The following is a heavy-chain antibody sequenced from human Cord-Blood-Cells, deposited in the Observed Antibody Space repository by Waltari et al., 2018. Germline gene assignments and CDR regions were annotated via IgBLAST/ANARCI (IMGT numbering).Heavy chain of an antibody. V-gene: IGHV1-24*01. Sequence: QVQLVQSGAEVKKPGASVKVSCKVSGYTLTELSMHWVRQAPGKGLEWMGGFDPEDGETIYAQKFQGRVTMTEDTSTDTAYMELSSLRSEDTAVYYCATTMGVVVPAAPHKNWFDPWGQGTLVTVSS. CDR1: GYTLTELS. CDR3: ATTMGVVVPAAPHKNWFDP. CDR2: FDPEDGET. D-gene: IGHD2-2*01. J-gene: IGHJ5*02.